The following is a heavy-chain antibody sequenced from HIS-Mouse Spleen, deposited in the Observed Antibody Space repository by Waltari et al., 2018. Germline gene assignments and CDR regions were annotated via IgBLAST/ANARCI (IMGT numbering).Heavy chain of an antibody. CDR1: FTFSSYA. CDR3: ARVIEA. CDR2: ISYDGSNK. Sequence: FTFSSYAMHWVRQAPGKGLEWVAVISYDGSNKYYADSVKGRFTISRDNSKNTLYLQMNSLRAEDTAVYYCARVIEAWGQGTLVTVSS. J-gene: IGHJ5*02. V-gene: IGHV3-30*04.